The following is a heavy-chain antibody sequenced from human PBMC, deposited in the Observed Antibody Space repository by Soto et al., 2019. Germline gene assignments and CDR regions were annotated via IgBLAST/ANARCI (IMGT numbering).Heavy chain of an antibody. CDR2: INGYTGNT. D-gene: IGHD3-16*01. CDR1: GYTFTSYG. J-gene: IGHJ6*02. V-gene: IGHV1-18*01. Sequence: QVQLVQSGAEVKKPGASVKVSCKASGYTFTSYGLSWVRQAPGQGLEWMGWINGYTGNTNYAQNFPCRLTMTTDTSTNTAYLDLWTLISDDTAVYYCARSWVTGKGGIDIWGQGTTVTVSS. CDR3: ARSWVTGKGGIDI.